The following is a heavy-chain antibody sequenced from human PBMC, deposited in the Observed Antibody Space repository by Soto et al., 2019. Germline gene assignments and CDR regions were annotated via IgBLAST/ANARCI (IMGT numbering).Heavy chain of an antibody. J-gene: IGHJ6*02. V-gene: IGHV1-2*04. CDR3: ARALVAGTLDDYYYGMEV. D-gene: IGHD6-19*01. CDR1: GYTFTGYY. CDR2: INPNSGGT. Sequence: GASVKVSCKASGYTFTGYYMHWVRQAPGQGLEWMGWINPNSGGTNYAQKFQGWVTMTRDTSISTAYMELSRLRSDDTAVYYCARALVAGTLDDYYYGMEVWGQGTTVTVSS.